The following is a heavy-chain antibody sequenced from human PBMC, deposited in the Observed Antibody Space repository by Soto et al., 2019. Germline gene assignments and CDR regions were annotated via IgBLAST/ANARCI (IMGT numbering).Heavy chain of an antibody. V-gene: IGHV1-8*01. CDR2: MNPNSGNT. J-gene: IGHJ4*02. Sequence: EASVKVSCKASGYTFTSYDINWVRQATGQGLEWMGWMNPNSGNTGYAQKFQGRVTMTRNTSISTAYMELSSLRSEDTAVYYCARGDILTGYYNFDYWGQGTLVTVSS. D-gene: IGHD3-9*01. CDR1: GYTFTSYD. CDR3: ARGDILTGYYNFDY.